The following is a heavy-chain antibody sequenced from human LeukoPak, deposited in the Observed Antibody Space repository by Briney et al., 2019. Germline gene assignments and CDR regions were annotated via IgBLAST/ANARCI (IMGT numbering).Heavy chain of an antibody. J-gene: IGHJ5*02. CDR3: ARAGPWQIDP. CDR1: GGSINTHY. D-gene: IGHD3-10*01. CDR2: IFYTGST. Sequence: SETLSLTCTVSGGSINTHYWSWTRQPPGKGLEWIGHIFYTGSTNYSPSLKSRVTMSVDRSKNLFYLRLRSVTAADTAVYFCARAGPWQIDPWGQGTLVTVSS. V-gene: IGHV4-59*11.